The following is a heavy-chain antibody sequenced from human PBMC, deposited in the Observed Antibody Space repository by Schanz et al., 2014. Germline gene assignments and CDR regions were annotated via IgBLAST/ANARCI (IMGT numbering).Heavy chain of an antibody. CDR3: AKSYDTSGYSGFDY. CDR1: GFTFKNFG. Sequence: QVQLVESGGGVVQPGGSLRLSCEASGFTFKNFGMHWVRQTPGKGLEWMAFIWYDGSNKIYADSVKGRFTISRDNSNNTLFLQMSSLRVEDTAVYFCAKSYDTSGYSGFDYWGQGTLVTVSS. CDR2: IWYDGSNK. V-gene: IGHV3-30*02. D-gene: IGHD3-22*01. J-gene: IGHJ4*02.